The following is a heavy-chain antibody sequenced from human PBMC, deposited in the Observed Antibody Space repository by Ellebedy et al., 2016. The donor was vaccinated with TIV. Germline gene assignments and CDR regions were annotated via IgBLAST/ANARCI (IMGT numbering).Heavy chain of an antibody. D-gene: IGHD3-22*01. CDR1: GFTFTIYA. CDR2: ISASGRSP. J-gene: IGHJ4*02. CDR3: AKLAPDDSGQADLDY. Sequence: GGSLRLXXAASGFTFTIYAMTWVRPAPGKGLEWVSAISASGRSPYYADSLEGRFTISRDNSKNTLYLQMNSLRAEDTAVYYCAKLAPDDSGQADLDYWGQGTLVTVSS. V-gene: IGHV3-23*01.